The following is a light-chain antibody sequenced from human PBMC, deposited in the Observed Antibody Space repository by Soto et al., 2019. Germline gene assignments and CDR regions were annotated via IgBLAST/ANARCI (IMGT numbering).Light chain of an antibody. CDR3: SSYAGGNILV. CDR2: DVS. CDR1: SSDVGGYNS. J-gene: IGLJ3*02. V-gene: IGLV2-8*01. Sequence: QSVLTQPPSASGSPGQSVTISCTGTSSDVGGYNSVSWYQQHPGKAPKVMIYDVSKRPSGVPDRFSGSKSGNTASLTVSGLKGEDEADYYCSSYAGGNILVFGGGTKLTVL.